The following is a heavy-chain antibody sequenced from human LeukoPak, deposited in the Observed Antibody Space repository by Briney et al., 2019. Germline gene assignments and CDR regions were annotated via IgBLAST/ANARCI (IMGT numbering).Heavy chain of an antibody. J-gene: IGHJ4*02. Sequence: GGSLRLSCAASGFTFCNYGMHWVPQAPGKGLKWVAFIRYDGTNKYYADPVKGRFTISRDNSKNTLYLQMNSLRAEDTAVFYCATFPYYFDSSGSYYFDFWGQGTLVTVSS. CDR1: GFTFCNYG. CDR2: IRYDGTNK. V-gene: IGHV3-30*02. CDR3: ATFPYYFDSSGSYYFDF. D-gene: IGHD3-22*01.